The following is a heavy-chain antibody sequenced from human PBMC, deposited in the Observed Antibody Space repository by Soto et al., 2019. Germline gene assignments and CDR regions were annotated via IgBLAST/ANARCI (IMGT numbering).Heavy chain of an antibody. D-gene: IGHD6-13*01. CDR1: GYTFTSYA. Sequence: ASVKVSCKASGYTFTSYAMHWVRQAPGRRLEWMGWINAGNGNTKYSQKFQGRVTITRDTSASTAYMELSSLRSEDTAVYYCARPLIAAPGPLDYWGRGPLVTVSS. V-gene: IGHV1-3*01. J-gene: IGHJ4*02. CDR3: ARPLIAAPGPLDY. CDR2: INAGNGNT.